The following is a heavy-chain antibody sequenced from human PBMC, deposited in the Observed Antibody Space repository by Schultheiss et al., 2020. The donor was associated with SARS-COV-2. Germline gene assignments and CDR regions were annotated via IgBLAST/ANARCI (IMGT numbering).Heavy chain of an antibody. CDR1: GGSVSSGRSF. D-gene: IGHD2-2*02. CDR3: ARDSCSSTSCYKSPYYYFGMDV. CDR2: IHYTGST. V-gene: IGHV4-61*01. Sequence: SQTLSLTCTVSGGSVSSGRSFWSWIRQPPGKGLEWIGHIHYTGSTKYNPSLKSRVTISVDTSKNQFSLELSSVTAADTAVYYCARDSCSSTSCYKSPYYYFGMDVCGQGTTVTVSS. J-gene: IGHJ6*02.